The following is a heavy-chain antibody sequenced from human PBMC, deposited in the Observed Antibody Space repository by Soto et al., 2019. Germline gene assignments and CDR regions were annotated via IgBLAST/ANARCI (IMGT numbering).Heavy chain of an antibody. CDR2: ISSSADTI. CDR3: ARDKVRAPGRSY. D-gene: IGHD2-2*01. J-gene: IGHJ6*02. CDR1: GFIFSDYF. V-gene: IGHV3-11*01. Sequence: QVQLVESGGGLVKPGGSLRLSCSASGFIFSDYFMSWIRQTPGKGLEWVSYISSSADTIYYADSVKGRFTISRDNAENSVYLQMNSLRAEDSAVYYCARDKVRAPGRSYWGQGTTVTVSS.